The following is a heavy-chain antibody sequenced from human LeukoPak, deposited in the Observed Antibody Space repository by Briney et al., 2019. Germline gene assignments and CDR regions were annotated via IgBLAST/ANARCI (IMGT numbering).Heavy chain of an antibody. CDR1: GYTFTGYY. CDR2: INPNSGGT. Sequence: ASVKVSCKASGYTFTGYYMHWVRQAPGQGLEWMGWINPNSGGTNYAQKLQGRFTITRDTSIGTAYMELSRLRSDDTAVYYCARGRACSSTSCYKTGGWFDPWGQGTLVTVSS. CDR3: ARGRACSSTSCYKTGGWFDP. D-gene: IGHD2-2*02. V-gene: IGHV1-2*02. J-gene: IGHJ5*02.